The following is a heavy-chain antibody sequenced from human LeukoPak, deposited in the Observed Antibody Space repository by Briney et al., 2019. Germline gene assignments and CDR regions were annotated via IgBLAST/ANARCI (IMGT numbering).Heavy chain of an antibody. CDR2: IYYSGST. CDR1: GGSISSYY. Sequence: SETLSLTCTVSGGSISSYYWSWIRQPPGKGLEWIGYIYYSGSTNYNPSLKSRVTISVDTSKNQFSLKLSSVTAADTAVYYCARGGYSGSYFGYWGQGTLVTVSS. V-gene: IGHV4-59*01. D-gene: IGHD1-26*01. J-gene: IGHJ4*02. CDR3: ARGGYSGSYFGY.